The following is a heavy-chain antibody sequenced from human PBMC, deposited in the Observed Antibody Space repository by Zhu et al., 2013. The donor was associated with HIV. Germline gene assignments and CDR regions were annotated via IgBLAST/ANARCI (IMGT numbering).Heavy chain of an antibody. CDR2: INPNSGGT. Sequence: QVQLVQSGAEVKKPGASVKVSCKASGHTFTGYYIHWVRQAPGQGLEWMGWINPNSGGTNYAQKFQGRVTMTRDTSISTVYMELSRLRSDDTAFYYCTRLEDYDFWSGYSTGFDYWGQGTLVTVSS. V-gene: IGHV1-2*02. CDR3: TRLEDYDFWSGYSTGFDY. CDR1: GHTFTGYY. J-gene: IGHJ4*02. D-gene: IGHD3-3*01.